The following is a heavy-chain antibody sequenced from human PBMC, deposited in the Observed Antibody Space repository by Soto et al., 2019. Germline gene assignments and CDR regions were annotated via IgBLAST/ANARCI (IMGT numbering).Heavy chain of an antibody. CDR2: ISYDGSDK. D-gene: IGHD3-22*01. CDR3: ARDYYKYYDSSGYYRSPAY. J-gene: IGHJ4*02. CDR1: GFTFSSYA. Sequence: GGSLRLSCAASGFTFSSYAMHWVRQAPGKGLEWVALISYDGSDKDYADSVKGRFTISRDNSRNMLFLQMNNLRAEDTAVYYCARDYYKYYDSSGYYRSPAYWGQGTLVTVSS. V-gene: IGHV3-30-3*01.